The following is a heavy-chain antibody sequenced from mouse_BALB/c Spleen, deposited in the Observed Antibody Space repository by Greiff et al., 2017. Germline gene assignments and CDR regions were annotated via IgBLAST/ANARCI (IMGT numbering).Heavy chain of an antibody. V-gene: IGHV14-3*02. D-gene: IGHD1-2*01. CDR1: GFNIKDTY. Sequence: VQLQQSGAELVKPGASVKLSCTASGFNIKDTYMHWVKQRPEQGLEWIGRIDPANGNTKYDPKFQGKATITADTSSNTAYLQLSSLTSEDTAVYYCARSDYYGYHYFDYWGQGTTLTVSS. CDR2: IDPANGNT. CDR3: ARSDYYGYHYFDY. J-gene: IGHJ2*01.